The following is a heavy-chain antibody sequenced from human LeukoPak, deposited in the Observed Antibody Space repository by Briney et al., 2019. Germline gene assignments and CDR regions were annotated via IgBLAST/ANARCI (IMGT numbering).Heavy chain of an antibody. J-gene: IGHJ4*02. V-gene: IGHV2-70*11. CDR3: ARTHKTGDRTLYYFDY. CDR1: GFSLSTSGMC. D-gene: IGHD7-27*01. CDR2: IDWDDDK. Sequence: KSGPTLVKPTQTLTLTCPFSGFSLSTSGMCVSWIRQPPGKALGWLARIDWDDDKYYSTSLKTRLTISKYTSKNQVVLTMTNMDPVDTATYYCARTHKTGDRTLYYFDYWGQGTLVTVSS.